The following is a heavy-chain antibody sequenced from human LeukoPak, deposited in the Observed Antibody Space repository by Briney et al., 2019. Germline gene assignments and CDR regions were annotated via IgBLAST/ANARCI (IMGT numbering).Heavy chain of an antibody. V-gene: IGHV3-21*01. CDR3: ARHQDSSSGWYYFDY. D-gene: IGHD6-19*01. Sequence: GGSLRLSCAASGFTFSSYSMNWVRQAPGKGLEWVSSISSSSSYIYYADSVKGRFTISRDNAKNSLYLQMNSLRAEDTAVYYCARHQDSSSGWYYFDYWGQGTLVTVSS. J-gene: IGHJ4*02. CDR1: GFTFSSYS. CDR2: ISSSSSYI.